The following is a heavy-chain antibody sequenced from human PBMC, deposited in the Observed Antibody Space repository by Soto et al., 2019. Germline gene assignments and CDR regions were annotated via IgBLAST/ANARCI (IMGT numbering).Heavy chain of an antibody. CDR1: GGSIISYY. Sequence: SETLSLTCTVSGGSIISYYWSWILQPPWKRLEWIGYIYYSGSTNYNPSLKSRVTISVDTSKNQFSLKLSSVTAADTAVYYCATNGRRXYYYYYYMDVWGKGTTVTVSS. CDR3: ATNGRRXYYYYYYMDV. CDR2: IYYSGST. V-gene: IGHV4-59*01. D-gene: IGHD1-26*01. J-gene: IGHJ6*03.